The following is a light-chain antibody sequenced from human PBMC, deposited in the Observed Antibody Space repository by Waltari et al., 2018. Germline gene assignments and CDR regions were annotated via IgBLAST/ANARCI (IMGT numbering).Light chain of an antibody. CDR1: QSVSYY. Sequence: EIVLTQSPATLSLPPGERATLPCRASQSVSYYLAWYQQRPGQAPRLLIYDASSRATGIPARFSGSGSETDFTLTISSLEPEDFAVYYCQQRRTWPLTFGGGTKVEI. CDR2: DAS. J-gene: IGKJ4*01. CDR3: QQRRTWPLT. V-gene: IGKV3-11*01.